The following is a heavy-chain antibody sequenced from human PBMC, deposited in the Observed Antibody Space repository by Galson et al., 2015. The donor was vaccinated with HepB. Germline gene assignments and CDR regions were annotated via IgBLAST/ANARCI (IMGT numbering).Heavy chain of an antibody. D-gene: IGHD1-26*01. CDR2: IYYSGST. CDR1: GGSISSGGYS. J-gene: IGHJ4*02. CDR3: ARGSGSFYYFDY. Sequence: TLSLTCAVSGGSISSGGYSWNWIRQPPGKGLEWIGYIYYSGSTYYNPSLKSRVTISVDRSKNQFSLKLSSVTAADTAVYYCARGSGSFYYFDYWGQGTLVTVYS. V-gene: IGHV4-30-2*01.